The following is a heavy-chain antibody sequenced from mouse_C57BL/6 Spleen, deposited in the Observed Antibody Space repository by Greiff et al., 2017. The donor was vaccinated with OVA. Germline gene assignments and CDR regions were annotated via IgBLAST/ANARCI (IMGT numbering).Heavy chain of an antibody. CDR2: INPNNGGT. CDR1: GYTFTDYY. D-gene: IGHD2-4*01. Sequence: VQLQQSGPELVKPGASVKISCKASGYTFTDYYMNWVQQSHGKSLEWIGDINPNNGGTSYNQKFKGKATLTVDKSSSTAYMELRSLTSEDSAVYYSARRGSDYDYDEVFDYWGQGTTLTVSS. V-gene: IGHV1-26*01. J-gene: IGHJ2*01. CDR3: ARRGSDYDYDEVFDY.